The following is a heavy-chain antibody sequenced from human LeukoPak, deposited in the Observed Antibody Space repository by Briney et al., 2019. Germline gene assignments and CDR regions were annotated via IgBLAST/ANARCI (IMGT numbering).Heavy chain of an antibody. CDR3: ARPIPGSSGVSNY. D-gene: IGHD3-22*01. J-gene: IGHJ4*02. CDR2: ISYDGSNK. CDR1: GFTFSSYG. Sequence: PGGSLRLSWAASGFTFSSYGMHWVRQAPGKGLEWVAVISYDGSNKYYADSVKGRFTISRDNSKNTLYLQMNSLRAEDTAVYYCARPIPGSSGVSNYWGQGALVTVSS. V-gene: IGHV3-30*03.